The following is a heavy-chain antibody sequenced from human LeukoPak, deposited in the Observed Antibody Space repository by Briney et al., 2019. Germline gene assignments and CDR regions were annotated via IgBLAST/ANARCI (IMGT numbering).Heavy chain of an antibody. CDR3: ARPQGAARPFNYYYMDV. J-gene: IGHJ6*03. CDR1: GYTFTGYY. CDR2: IIPIFGTA. D-gene: IGHD6-6*01. V-gene: IGHV1-69*13. Sequence: SVKVSCKASGYTFTGYYMHWVRQAPGQGLEWMGGIIPIFGTANYAQKFQGRVTITADESTSTAYMELSSLRSEDTAVYYCARPQGAARPFNYYYMDVWGKGTTVTVSS.